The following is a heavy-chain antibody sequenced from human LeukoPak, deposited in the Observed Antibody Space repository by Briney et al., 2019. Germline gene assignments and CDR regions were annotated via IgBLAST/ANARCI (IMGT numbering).Heavy chain of an antibody. CDR3: ARVAQDRGYSYGYDAFDI. V-gene: IGHV3-11*04. Sequence: PGGSLRLSCAASGFTFSDYYMSWIRQAPGKGLEWVSYISSSGSTIYYADSVKGRFTISRDNAKNSLYLQMNSLRAENTAVYYCARVAQDRGYSYGYDAFDIWGQGTMVTVSS. CDR2: ISSSGSTI. D-gene: IGHD5-18*01. CDR1: GFTFSDYY. J-gene: IGHJ3*02.